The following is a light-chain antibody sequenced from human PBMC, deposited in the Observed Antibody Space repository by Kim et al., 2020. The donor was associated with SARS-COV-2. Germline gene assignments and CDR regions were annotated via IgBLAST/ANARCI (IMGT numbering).Light chain of an antibody. CDR3: QSSDISLTHV. J-gene: IGLJ1*01. CDR1: SSNIGSNYD. CDR2: GKN. Sequence: QRVTIQSPGSSSNIGSNYDGHWYQQLPGKAPKLRISGKNNRPSGVPDRFSGARSGTSASLAITGLHAEDEADYYCQSSDISLTHVFGTGTKVTVL. V-gene: IGLV1-40*01.